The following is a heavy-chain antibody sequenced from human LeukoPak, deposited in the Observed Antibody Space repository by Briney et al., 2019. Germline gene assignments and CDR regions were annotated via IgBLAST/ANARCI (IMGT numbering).Heavy chain of an antibody. Sequence: GGSLRLSCAASGFTFSSYGMHWVRQAPGKGLEWVSVIWYDGSNKYYAYSVKGRFTISRENFKNTLYLQMNSLRAEDTAVYYFAKDHGSCKQLVGFSYWGQGTLVTVSS. CDR3: AKDHGSCKQLVGFSY. CDR1: GFTFSSYG. V-gene: IGHV3-30*02. CDR2: IWYDGSNK. D-gene: IGHD6-6*01. J-gene: IGHJ4*02.